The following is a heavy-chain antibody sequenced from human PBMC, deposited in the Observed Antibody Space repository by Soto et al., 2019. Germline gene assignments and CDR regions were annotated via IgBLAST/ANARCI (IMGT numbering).Heavy chain of an antibody. CDR3: AAHITIFGVVILYGMDV. V-gene: IGHV3-23*01. Sequence: GGVPRLSCAASGFTFSSYAMSWVRQAPGKGLEWVSAISGSGGSTYYADSVKGRFTISRDNSKNTLYLQMNSLRAEDTAVYYCAAHITIFGVVILYGMDVWGQGTTVTVSS. CDR2: ISGSGGST. CDR1: GFTFSSYA. J-gene: IGHJ6*02. D-gene: IGHD3-3*01.